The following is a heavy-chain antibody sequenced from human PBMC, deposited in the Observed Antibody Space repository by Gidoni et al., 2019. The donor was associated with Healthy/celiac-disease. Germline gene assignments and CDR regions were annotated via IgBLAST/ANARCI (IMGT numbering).Heavy chain of an antibody. J-gene: IGHJ4*02. Sequence: EVQLVESGGGLVQPGRSLRLSCAASGFTFDDYAMHWVRQAPGKGLEWVSGISWNSGSIGYADSVKGRFTISRDNAKNSLYLQMNSLRAEDTALYYCAKGYSYGYGGYFDYWGQGTLVTVSS. CDR3: AKGYSYGYGGYFDY. CDR2: ISWNSGSI. CDR1: GFTFDDYA. V-gene: IGHV3-9*01. D-gene: IGHD5-18*01.